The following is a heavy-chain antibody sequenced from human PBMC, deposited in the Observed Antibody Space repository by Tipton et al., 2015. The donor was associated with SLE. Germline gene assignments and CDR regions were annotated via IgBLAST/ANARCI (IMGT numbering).Heavy chain of an antibody. CDR3: ARDPGYQYYYGMDA. V-gene: IGHV4-34*01. Sequence: TLSLTCAVYGGSFSGYYWSWIRQPPGKGLEWIGEINHSGSTNYNPSLKSRVTMSVDTSKNQFSLKLSSVTAADTAVYYCARDPGYQYYYGMDAWGQGTTVTVSS. CDR2: INHSGST. CDR1: GGSFSGYY. J-gene: IGHJ6*02.